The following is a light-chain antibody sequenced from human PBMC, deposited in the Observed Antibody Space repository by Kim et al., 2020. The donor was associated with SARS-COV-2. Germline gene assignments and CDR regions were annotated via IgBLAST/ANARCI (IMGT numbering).Light chain of an antibody. V-gene: IGLV2-14*04. J-gene: IGLJ2*01. CDR2: DVT. Sequence: GQASALACRGTSREVGGYNYGAWDQQYPGNAPKLMIYDVTKRRSGVSNRFSGSKYGNTASLTISGLQAEDEADYYCSSYTTSSTLVFGGGTQLTVL. CDR3: SSYTTSSTLV. CDR1: SREVGGYNY.